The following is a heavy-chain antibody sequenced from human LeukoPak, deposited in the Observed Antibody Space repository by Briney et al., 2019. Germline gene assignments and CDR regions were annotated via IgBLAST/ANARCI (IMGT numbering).Heavy chain of an antibody. Sequence: GGSLRLSCAASGFTFSSFWMSWVRQAPGNGLEWVANIKHDGSEKYYVDPVKGRFTISRDNAKNSLYLQMSSLRAEDTAVYYCARDLGYCSGGSCGNWGQGTLVTVSS. V-gene: IGHV3-7*01. CDR3: ARDLGYCSGGSCGN. J-gene: IGHJ4*02. CDR1: GFTFSSFW. CDR2: IKHDGSEK. D-gene: IGHD2-15*01.